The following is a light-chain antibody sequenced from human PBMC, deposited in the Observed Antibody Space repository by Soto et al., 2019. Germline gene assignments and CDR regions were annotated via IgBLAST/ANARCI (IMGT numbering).Light chain of an antibody. Sequence: DIQMTQSPSTLSASVGDRVTITCRASQSIATYLTWYQQKPGKAPKLLIYDASSLKSGVPSRFSGSGSGTDFTLTISCLQSEDFATYYCQQYYSYPLTFGGGTKVDIK. CDR2: DAS. CDR3: QQYYSYPLT. CDR1: QSIATY. V-gene: IGKV1-5*01. J-gene: IGKJ4*01.